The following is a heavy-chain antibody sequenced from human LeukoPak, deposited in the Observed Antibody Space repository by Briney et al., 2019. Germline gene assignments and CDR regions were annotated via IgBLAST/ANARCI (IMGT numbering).Heavy chain of an antibody. D-gene: IGHD4-17*01. V-gene: IGHV3-23*01. J-gene: IGHJ4*02. Sequence: GGSLRLSCAVSGFTFSSYAMSWVRQAPGKGLEWVSAISGSGGSTYYADSVKGRFTISRDNSKNTLYLQMNSLRAEDTAVYYCAKVPTSQTVTTTAGFDYWGQGTLVTVSS. CDR2: ISGSGGST. CDR3: AKVPTSQTVTTTAGFDY. CDR1: GFTFSSYA.